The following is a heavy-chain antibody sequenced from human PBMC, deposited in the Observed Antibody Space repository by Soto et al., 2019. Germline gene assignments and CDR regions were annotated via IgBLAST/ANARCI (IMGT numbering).Heavy chain of an antibody. V-gene: IGHV1-18*01. CDR3: ARPASTVTTGVWNY. CDR2: ISAYNGNT. Sequence: ASVKVSCKASGYTFTSYGISWVRQAPGQGLEWMGWISAYNGNTNYAQKLQGRVTMTTDTSTSTAYMELRSLRSDDTAVYYCARPASTVTTGVWNYWGQGTLVTVSS. J-gene: IGHJ4*02. CDR1: GYTFTSYG. D-gene: IGHD4-17*01.